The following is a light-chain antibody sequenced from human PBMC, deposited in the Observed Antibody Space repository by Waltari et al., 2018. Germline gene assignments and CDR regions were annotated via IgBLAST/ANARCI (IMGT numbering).Light chain of an antibody. CDR2: EVS. J-gene: IGLJ3*02. CDR1: ISDVGSFNL. CDR3: CSYARSKVGL. Sequence: QSALTQPASISGSPGQSITISCAGTISDVGSFNLVSWYHHHPGKAPKLMIFEVSQRPSGISDRFSGSKSGNTASLTISGLQAEDEANYYCCSYARSKVGLCGGGTKLTVL. V-gene: IGLV2-23*02.